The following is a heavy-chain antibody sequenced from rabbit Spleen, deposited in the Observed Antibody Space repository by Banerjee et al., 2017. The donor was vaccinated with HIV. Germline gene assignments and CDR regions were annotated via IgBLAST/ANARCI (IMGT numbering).Heavy chain of an antibody. CDR3: ARDGAGGSYFAL. Sequence: QEQLEESGGGLVKPGASLTLTCTASGVSFSFSSYMCWVRQAPGKGLEWIACINVGSSGSTYYASWAKGRFTISKTSSTTVTLQMTSLTVADTATYFCARDGAGGSYFALWGPGTLVTVS. J-gene: IGHJ4*01. CDR1: GVSFSFSSY. CDR2: INVGSSGST. V-gene: IGHV1S45*01. D-gene: IGHD8-1*01.